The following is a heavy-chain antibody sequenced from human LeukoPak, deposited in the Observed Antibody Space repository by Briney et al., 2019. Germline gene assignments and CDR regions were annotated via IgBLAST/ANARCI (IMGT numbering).Heavy chain of an antibody. J-gene: IGHJ4*02. CDR3: ARGLRYPEYYFDY. D-gene: IGHD3-9*01. CDR1: GYTFTGYY. Sequence: GASVNVSCKSSGYTFTGYYMHWVRQAPGQGLEWMGWINPHSGGTKYAQKFQGRVTMTRATSTSTAYMELSRLRSDDTAVYYCARGLRYPEYYFDYWGQGTLVTVSS. CDR2: INPHSGGT. V-gene: IGHV1-2*02.